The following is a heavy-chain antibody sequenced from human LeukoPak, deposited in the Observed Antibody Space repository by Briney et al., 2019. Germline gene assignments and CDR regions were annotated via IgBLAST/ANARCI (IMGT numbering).Heavy chain of an antibody. D-gene: IGHD6-6*01. CDR3: TTDRNIAASLDY. V-gene: IGHV3-15*01. CDR1: GFTFSNAW. Sequence: TGGSLRLSCAASGFTFSNAWMCWVRQAPGKGLEWVGRIKSKTDGGTTDYAAPVKGRFTISRDDSKNTLYLQMNSLKTEDTAVYYCTTDRNIAASLDYWGQGTLVTVSS. J-gene: IGHJ4*02. CDR2: IKSKTDGGTT.